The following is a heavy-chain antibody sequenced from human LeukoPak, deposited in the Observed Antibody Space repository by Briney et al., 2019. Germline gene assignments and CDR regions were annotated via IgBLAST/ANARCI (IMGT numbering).Heavy chain of an antibody. D-gene: IGHD3-10*01. Sequence: SETLSLTCTVSGGSISSYYWSWIRQPPGKGLEWIGHIYYSGSTNYNPSLKSRVTISVDTSKNQFSLKLSSVTAADTAVYYCARGVYYYGSGSYYFDYWGQGTLVTVSS. CDR2: IYYSGST. CDR1: GGSISSYY. J-gene: IGHJ4*02. CDR3: ARGVYYYGSGSYYFDY. V-gene: IGHV4-59*01.